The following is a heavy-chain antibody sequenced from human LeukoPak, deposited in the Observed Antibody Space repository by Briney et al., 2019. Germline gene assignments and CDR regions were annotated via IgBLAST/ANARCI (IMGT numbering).Heavy chain of an antibody. D-gene: IGHD2-15*01. V-gene: IGHV3-9*01. Sequence: GGSLRLSCAASGFTFDDYAMHWVRQAPGKGLEWVSGISWNSGSIGYADSVKGRFTISRDNSKNTLYLQMNSLRAEDTAVYYCAKDQGYEVVDCSGGSCYWGQGTLVTVSS. J-gene: IGHJ4*02. CDR3: AKDQGYEVVDCSGGSCY. CDR1: GFTFDDYA. CDR2: ISWNSGSI.